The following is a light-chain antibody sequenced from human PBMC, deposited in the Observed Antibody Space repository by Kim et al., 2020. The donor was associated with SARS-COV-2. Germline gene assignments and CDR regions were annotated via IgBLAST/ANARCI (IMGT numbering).Light chain of an antibody. CDR3: QAWDSGTGV. Sequence: SYELTQPPSVSVSPGQTASISCSGDTLGDTDVCWYQQKPGQSPVLVIYQNRQRPSGIPVRFSGSNSGNTATLTISGTQAMDEADYYCQAWDSGTGVFGGGTQLTVL. J-gene: IGLJ3*02. V-gene: IGLV3-1*01. CDR2: QNR. CDR1: TLGDTD.